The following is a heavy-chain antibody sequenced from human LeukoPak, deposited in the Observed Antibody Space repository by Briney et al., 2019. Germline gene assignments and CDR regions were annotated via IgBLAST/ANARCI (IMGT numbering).Heavy chain of an antibody. Sequence: SETLSLTCTVSGGSISSYYWSWVRQPPGKGLEWIGEINHSGSTNYNPSLKSRVTISVDTSKNQFSLKLSSVTAADTAVYYCASIISGSYFDYWGQGTLVTVSS. D-gene: IGHD1-26*01. CDR1: GGSISSYY. J-gene: IGHJ4*02. CDR2: INHSGST. CDR3: ASIISGSYFDY. V-gene: IGHV4-34*01.